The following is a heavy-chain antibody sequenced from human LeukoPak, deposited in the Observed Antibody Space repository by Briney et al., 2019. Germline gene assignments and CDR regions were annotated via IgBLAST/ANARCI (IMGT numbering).Heavy chain of an antibody. CDR3: ARDRGGDYFDY. J-gene: IGHJ4*02. D-gene: IGHD2-15*01. CDR1: GYTFTRYY. Sequence: GASVKVSCKASGYTFTRYYMHWVRQGPGQGLEWMRIIDPSGGSTSYAQKFQGRVTMTRDTSISTAYMELSRLRSDDTAVYYCARDRGGDYFDYWGQGTLVTVSS. V-gene: IGHV1-46*01. CDR2: IDPSGGST.